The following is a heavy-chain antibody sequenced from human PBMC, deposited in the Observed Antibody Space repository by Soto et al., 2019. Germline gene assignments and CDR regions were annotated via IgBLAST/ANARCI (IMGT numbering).Heavy chain of an antibody. CDR2: ITWNSGNI. V-gene: IGHV3-9*01. CDR1: GFRFDDYA. CDR3: AKDSAYDILTGYAFDI. D-gene: IGHD3-9*01. J-gene: IGHJ3*02. Sequence: GGSLRLSCAASGFRFDDYAMHWVRQAPGKGLEWVSGITWNSGNIGYADSVKGRFTIPRDNAKNSLYLQMDTLGPEDTALYYCAKDSAYDILTGYAFDIWGQGTMVTVSS.